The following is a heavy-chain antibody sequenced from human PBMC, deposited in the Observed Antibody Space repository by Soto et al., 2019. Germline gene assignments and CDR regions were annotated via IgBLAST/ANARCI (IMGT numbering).Heavy chain of an antibody. CDR3: ARHPAYYYDSSEAFDY. V-gene: IGHV4-39*01. Sequence: SETLSLTCTVSGGSISSSSYYWGWIRQPPGKGLEWIGSIYYSGSTYYNPSLKSRVTISVDTSKNQFSLKLSSVTAADTAVYYCARHPAYYYDSSEAFDYWGQGTLVTVSS. J-gene: IGHJ4*02. CDR1: GGSISSSSYY. CDR2: IYYSGST. D-gene: IGHD3-22*01.